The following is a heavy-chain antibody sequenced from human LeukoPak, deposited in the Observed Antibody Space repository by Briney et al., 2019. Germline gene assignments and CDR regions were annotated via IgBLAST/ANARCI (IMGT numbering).Heavy chain of an antibody. V-gene: IGHV4-59*01. D-gene: IGHD3-22*01. CDR2: IYYSGST. Sequence: SETLSLTCTVSGGSISSYYGNWIRQPPGKGLEWIGYIYYSGSTNYNPSLKSRVTISVDTSKNQFSLKLSSVTAADTAVYYCASSYYYDSSGYYYVDYWGQGTLVTVSS. CDR1: GGSISSYY. CDR3: ASSYYYDSSGYYYVDY. J-gene: IGHJ4*02.